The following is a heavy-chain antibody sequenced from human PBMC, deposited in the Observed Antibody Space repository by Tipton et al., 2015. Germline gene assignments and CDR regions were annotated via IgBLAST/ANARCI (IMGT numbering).Heavy chain of an antibody. CDR3: ARDKERWLQYWAFDI. Sequence: TLSLTCTVSGGPISSSSYYWNWIRQPPGKGLEWIGSISHIGNTYYNPSLKSRVTMSRATSKNQFSLKLSSVTAADTAVYYCARDKERWLQYWAFDIWGQGTTATVS. V-gene: IGHV4-39*07. J-gene: IGHJ3*02. D-gene: IGHD5-24*01. CDR1: GGPISSSSYY. CDR2: ISHIGNT.